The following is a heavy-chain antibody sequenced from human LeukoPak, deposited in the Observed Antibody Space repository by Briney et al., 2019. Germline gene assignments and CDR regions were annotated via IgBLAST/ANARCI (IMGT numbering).Heavy chain of an antibody. CDR2: ISGSGGST. CDR3: AKDPSGYYDSSGWAPRFDY. J-gene: IGHJ4*02. Sequence: GGSLRLSCAASGFTFSSYAMSWVRQAPGKGLEWVSAISGSGGSTYYADSVKGRFTISRDNSKNTLYLQMNSLRAKDTAVYYCAKDPSGYYDSSGWAPRFDYWGQGTLVTVSS. V-gene: IGHV3-23*01. D-gene: IGHD3-22*01. CDR1: GFTFSSYA.